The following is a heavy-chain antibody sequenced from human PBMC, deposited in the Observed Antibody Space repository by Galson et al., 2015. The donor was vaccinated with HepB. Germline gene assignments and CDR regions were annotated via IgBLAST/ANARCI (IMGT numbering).Heavy chain of an antibody. CDR2: ISGFNGDT. J-gene: IGHJ4*02. D-gene: IGHD2-2*01. V-gene: IGHV1-18*01. CDR3: ARDSSVRGSFAY. CDR1: GYIFNSYG. Sequence: SVKVSCKASGYIFNSYGVSWVRQAPGQGLEWMGWISGFNGDTHIAQKYQDRITMTTDTSTSTAYMELRSLRSDDTAVYYCARDSSVRGSFAYWGQGTLVTVSS.